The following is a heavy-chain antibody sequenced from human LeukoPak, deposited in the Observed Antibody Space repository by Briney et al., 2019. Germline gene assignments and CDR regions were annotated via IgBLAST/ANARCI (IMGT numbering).Heavy chain of an antibody. D-gene: IGHD2-21*01. J-gene: IGHJ3*02. CDR3: ARQGDSLADAFDI. Sequence: PSETLSLTCAVSGYSISSGYYWGWIRPPPGKGLEWIGSIYHSGSTYYNPSLKSRVTISVDTSKNQLSLKLSSVTAADTAVYYCARQGDSLADAFDIWGQGTMVTVSS. V-gene: IGHV4-38-2*01. CDR2: IYHSGST. CDR1: GYSISSGYY.